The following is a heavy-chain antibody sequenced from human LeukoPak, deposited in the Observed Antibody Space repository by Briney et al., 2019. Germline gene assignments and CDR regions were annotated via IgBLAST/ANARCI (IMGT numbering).Heavy chain of an antibody. CDR3: ARDRSGILGYYYNGMDV. D-gene: IGHD3-10*01. Sequence: GASVKVSCKASGYTFTDYYMHWVRQAPGQGLEWVGRINPNSGVTNYAQKFQGRVTMTRHTSITTAHMELSRLRSDDTAVYYCARDRSGILGYYYNGMDVWGQGTTVTVSS. J-gene: IGHJ6*02. CDR2: INPNSGVT. V-gene: IGHV1-2*06. CDR1: GYTFTDYY.